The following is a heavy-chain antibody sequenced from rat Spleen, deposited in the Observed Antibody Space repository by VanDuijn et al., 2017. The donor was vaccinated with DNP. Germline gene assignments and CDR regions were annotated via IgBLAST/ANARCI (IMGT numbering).Heavy chain of an antibody. CDR3: ARWPGYNPPYAMDA. D-gene: IGHD1-4*01. J-gene: IGHJ4*01. CDR2: VNSAGST. CDR1: GYSITSSYR. V-gene: IGHV3-3*01. Sequence: EVQLQESGPGLVKPSQSLSLTCSVTGYSITSSYRWNWIRKFPGNKLEWMGSVNSAGSTNYNPSLKSRISITRDISKNQLFLQVNSVTTEDTATYYCARWPGYNPPYAMDAWGQGTSVTVSS.